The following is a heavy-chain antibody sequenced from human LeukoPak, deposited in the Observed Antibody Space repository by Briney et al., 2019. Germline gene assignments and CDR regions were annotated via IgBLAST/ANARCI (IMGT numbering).Heavy chain of an antibody. V-gene: IGHV4-59*01. D-gene: IGHD5-18*01. CDR2: IYYSGST. Sequence: NPSETLSLTCTVSGGSISSYYWSWIRQPPGKGLEWIGYIYYSGSTNYNPSLKCRVTISVDTSKNQFSLKLSSVTAADTAVYYCARARGYSYGRVYFDYWGQGTLVTVSS. CDR1: GGSISSYY. CDR3: ARARGYSYGRVYFDY. J-gene: IGHJ4*02.